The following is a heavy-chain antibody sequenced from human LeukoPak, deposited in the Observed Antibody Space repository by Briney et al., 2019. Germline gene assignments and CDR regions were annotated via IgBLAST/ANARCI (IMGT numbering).Heavy chain of an antibody. CDR1: GGSISSYY. Sequence: SQTLSLTCTVSGGSISSYYWSWIRQPPGKGLEWIGYIYYSGSTNYNPSLKSRVTISVDTSKNQFSLKLSSVTAADTAVYYCARQSTWGRFDYWGQGTLVTVSS. J-gene: IGHJ4*02. CDR3: ARQSTWGRFDY. D-gene: IGHD2-2*01. CDR2: IYYSGST. V-gene: IGHV4-59*01.